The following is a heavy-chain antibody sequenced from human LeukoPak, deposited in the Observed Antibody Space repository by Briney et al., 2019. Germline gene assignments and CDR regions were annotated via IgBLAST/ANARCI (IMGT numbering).Heavy chain of an antibody. V-gene: IGHV3-23*01. CDR2: ISPSGDST. J-gene: IGHJ4*02. D-gene: IGHD5-18*01. CDR1: GVTFSRHS. Sequence: GGSVRLSCAASGVTFSRHSMSWVRQAPGEGLEWVSAISPSGDSTSYPDSVKGRFTISRDNSRNTLYLQMNSLTAEDTAIYYCARRLLLPVLTDFFDYWGQGTLVTVSS. CDR3: ARRLLLPVLTDFFDY.